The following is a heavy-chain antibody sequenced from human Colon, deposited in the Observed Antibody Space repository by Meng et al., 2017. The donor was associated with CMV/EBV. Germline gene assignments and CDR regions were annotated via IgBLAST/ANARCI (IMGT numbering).Heavy chain of an antibody. V-gene: IGHV1-2*02. CDR3: AREIDFAHFDD. Sequence: VQLVQAEAGVKKPGASVKFACKSSRSTFTAYYIHWVRQAPGQGLEWMGWINPHGGGTNYGQKFQGRVTMTRDTSTSTVYMELSRLRSDDTAVYYCAREIDFAHFDDWGQGTLVTVSS. CDR1: RSTFTAYY. J-gene: IGHJ4*02. D-gene: IGHD2/OR15-2a*01. CDR2: INPHGGGT.